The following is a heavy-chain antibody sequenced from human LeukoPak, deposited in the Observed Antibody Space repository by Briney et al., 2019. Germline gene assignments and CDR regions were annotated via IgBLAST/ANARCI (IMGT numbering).Heavy chain of an antibody. CDR3: ARYVKNGYDTPGFDY. Sequence: SGTLSLTCTVSGGSISNYYWSWIRQPAGKGLEWIGRIYTSGSTNYNPSLKSRVTMSVDTSKNQFSLKLSSVTAADTAVYYCARYVKNGYDTPGFDYWGQGTLVTVSS. J-gene: IGHJ4*02. CDR2: IYTSGST. V-gene: IGHV4-4*07. D-gene: IGHD5-12*01. CDR1: GGSISNYY.